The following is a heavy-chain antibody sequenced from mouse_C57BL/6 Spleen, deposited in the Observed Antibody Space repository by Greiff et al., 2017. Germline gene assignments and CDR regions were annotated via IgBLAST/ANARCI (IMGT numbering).Heavy chain of an antibody. J-gene: IGHJ4*01. D-gene: IGHD2-5*01. Sequence: QVQLQQSGPELVKPGASVKISCKASGYSFTSYYIHWVKQRPGQGLEWIGWIYPGSGNTKYNEKFKGKATLTADTSSSTAYMQLSSLTSEDSAVYYCAKVYYSNYGAMDYWGQGTSVTVSS. CDR3: AKVYYSNYGAMDY. CDR2: IYPGSGNT. CDR1: GYSFTSYY. V-gene: IGHV1-66*01.